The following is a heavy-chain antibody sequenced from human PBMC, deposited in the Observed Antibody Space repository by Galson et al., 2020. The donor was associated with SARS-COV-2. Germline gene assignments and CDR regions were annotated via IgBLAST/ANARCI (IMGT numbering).Heavy chain of an antibody. J-gene: IGHJ6*02. CDR2: TNSDGSSA. V-gene: IGHV3-74*01. Sequence: GESLKTSCAASGFTFRTYWMHWVRQVSGKGLVWVARTNSDGSSAIYADSVKGRFTISRDNAKNTLYLQMNSLRVEDTAVYYCAREGEDTWYDYVMDVWGQGTTVTVSS. CDR1: GFTFRTYW. CDR3: AREGEDTWYDYVMDV. D-gene: IGHD3-16*01.